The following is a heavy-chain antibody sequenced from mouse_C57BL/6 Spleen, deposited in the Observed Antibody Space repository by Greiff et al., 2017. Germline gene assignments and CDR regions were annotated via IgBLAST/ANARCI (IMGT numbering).Heavy chain of an antibody. V-gene: IGHV5-4*01. CDR2: ISDGGSYT. Sequence: EVQLVESGGGLVKPGGSLKLSCAASGITFSSYAMSWVRQTPEKRLEWVATISDGGSYTYYPDNVKGRFTISRDNAKNNLYLQMSHLKSEDTAMYYCARAGYSNLYAMDYWGQGTSVTVSS. CDR3: ARAGYSNLYAMDY. J-gene: IGHJ4*01. D-gene: IGHD2-5*01. CDR1: GITFSSYA.